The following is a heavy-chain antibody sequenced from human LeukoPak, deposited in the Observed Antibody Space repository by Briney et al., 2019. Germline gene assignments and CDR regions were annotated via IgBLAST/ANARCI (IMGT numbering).Heavy chain of an antibody. D-gene: IGHD6-19*01. V-gene: IGHV4-59*12. CDR3: ARVHIAEAGTCFDY. Sequence: PSETLSLTCTVSGGSISSYYWSWIRQPPGKGLEWIGYIYYSGSTYYNPSLKSRVTISVDTSKNQFSLKLSSVTAADTAVYYCARVHIAEAGTCFDYWGQGTLVTVSS. J-gene: IGHJ4*02. CDR1: GGSISSYY. CDR2: IYYSGST.